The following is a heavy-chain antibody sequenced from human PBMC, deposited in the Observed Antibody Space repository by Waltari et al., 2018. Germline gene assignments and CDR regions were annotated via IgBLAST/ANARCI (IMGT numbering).Heavy chain of an antibody. CDR3: ARADNQYRFDH. Sequence: QVQLQQWGAGLMKPSETLSLTCAVYGGSFSGSYWSWIRQSPGKGLEWIAEITDSGRANYNPSLKSRFIISVDRSKNQFSLKFSSVTAADTAVYYCARADNQYRFDHWGQGTLVTVSS. V-gene: IGHV4-34*01. CDR1: GGSFSGSY. CDR2: ITDSGRA. D-gene: IGHD2-15*01. J-gene: IGHJ4*02.